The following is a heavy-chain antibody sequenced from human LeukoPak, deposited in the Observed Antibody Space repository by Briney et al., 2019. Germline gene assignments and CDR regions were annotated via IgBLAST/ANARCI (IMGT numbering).Heavy chain of an antibody. V-gene: IGHV4-34*01. CDR3: ARRRDIVVVVAATPLDY. J-gene: IGHJ4*02. Sequence: SETLSLTCAVSGGSFSGYYWSWIRQPPGKGLEWIGEINHSGSTNYNPSLKSRVTISVDTSKNQFSLKLSSVTAADTAVYYCARRRDIVVVVAATPLDYWGQGTLVTVSS. CDR2: INHSGST. D-gene: IGHD2-15*01. CDR1: GGSFSGYY.